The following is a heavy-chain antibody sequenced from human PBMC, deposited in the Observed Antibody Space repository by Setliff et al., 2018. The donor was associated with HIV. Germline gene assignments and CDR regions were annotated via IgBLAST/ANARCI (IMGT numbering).Heavy chain of an antibody. Sequence: GGSLRLSCAASGFTFSDHYMSWIRQAPGKGLEWVAFIRYDGSNKYYADSVKGRFTISRDNSKNTLYLQMNSLRAEDTAVYYCASSGYNYGGYYMDVWGKGTTVTVSS. D-gene: IGHD5-18*01. CDR3: ASSGYNYGGYYMDV. J-gene: IGHJ6*03. CDR2: IRYDGSNK. V-gene: IGHV3-30*02. CDR1: GFTFSDHY.